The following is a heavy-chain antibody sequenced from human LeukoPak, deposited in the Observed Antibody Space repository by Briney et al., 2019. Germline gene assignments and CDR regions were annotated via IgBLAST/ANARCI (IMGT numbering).Heavy chain of an antibody. J-gene: IGHJ3*01. Sequence: GGSLRLSCAASGFTFRSYWMSWVRHAPGKGLEWVANTKQDGSEKYYVDSVKGRFTISRDNARNSLYLQMNSLRVEDTAVYYCARGAYYYNSGDAFDVWGQGTMVTVSS. V-gene: IGHV3-7*01. D-gene: IGHD3-10*01. CDR3: ARGAYYYNSGDAFDV. CDR2: TKQDGSEK. CDR1: GFTFRSYW.